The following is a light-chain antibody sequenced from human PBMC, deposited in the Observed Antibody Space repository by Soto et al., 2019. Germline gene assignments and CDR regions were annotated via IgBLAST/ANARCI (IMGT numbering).Light chain of an antibody. J-gene: IGKJ4*01. V-gene: IGKV3-20*01. Sequence: EVVLTQSPGTLSLSPGERATLSCRASQSVRGSFLAWYQQKPGQAPMLLIYGASTRATGIPDRFIGSGSGTDFTLTSRSLEPDDVAVFYCHQYASSPVTFGGGTKVEIK. CDR3: HQYASSPVT. CDR2: GAS. CDR1: QSVRGSF.